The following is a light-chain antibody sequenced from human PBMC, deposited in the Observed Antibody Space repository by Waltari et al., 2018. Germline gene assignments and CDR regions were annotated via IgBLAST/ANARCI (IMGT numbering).Light chain of an antibody. CDR2: DVS. Sequence: QSALTQAASVSGSPGQSITISCTGTSRDVGAYNYVSWYQQHPGKAPKLMIYDVSNRPSGVSNRFSGSKSGNTASLTISGLQAEDEADYYCSSFTSSSTVIFGGGTRLSVL. J-gene: IGLJ2*01. CDR3: SSFTSSSTVI. CDR1: SRDVGAYNY. V-gene: IGLV2-14*03.